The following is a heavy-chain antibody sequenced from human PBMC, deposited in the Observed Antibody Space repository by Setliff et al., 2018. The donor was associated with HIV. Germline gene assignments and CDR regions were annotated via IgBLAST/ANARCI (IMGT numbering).Heavy chain of an antibody. CDR1: GGSISSGYYY. CDR3: ARGFDYAQRPPLYYFDY. CDR2: VYYSGNP. D-gene: IGHD2-2*01. V-gene: IGHV4-31*03. Sequence: LSLTCTVSGGSISSGYYYWSWIRQHPGKGLEWIGYVYYSGNPFYNPSLRSRVTISLDTSKNQFSLKLSSVTAADTAVYYCARGFDYAQRPPLYYFDYWGQGTLVTVSS. J-gene: IGHJ4*02.